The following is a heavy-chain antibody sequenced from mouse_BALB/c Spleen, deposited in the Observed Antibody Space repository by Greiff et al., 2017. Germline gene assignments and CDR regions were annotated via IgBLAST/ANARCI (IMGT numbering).Heavy chain of an antibody. J-gene: IGHJ4*01. D-gene: IGHD1-2*01. CDR1: GFTFSSFG. Sequence: EVHLVESGGGLVQPGGSRKLSCAASGFTFSSFGMHWVRQAPEKGLEWVAYISSGSSTIYYADTVKGRFTISRDNPKNTLFLQMTSLRSEDTAMYYCAREDGLITTADYWGQGTSVTVSS. CDR2: ISSGSSTI. CDR3: AREDGLITTADY. V-gene: IGHV5-17*02.